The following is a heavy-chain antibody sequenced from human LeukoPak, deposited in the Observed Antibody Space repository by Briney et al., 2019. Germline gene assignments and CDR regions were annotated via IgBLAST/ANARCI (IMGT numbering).Heavy chain of an antibody. CDR2: ISWNSGSI. CDR3: AKGKSYYYDSSGPDY. CDR1: GFTFDNYA. V-gene: IGHV3-9*01. Sequence: PGGSLRLSCAASGFTFDNYAIHRVRQAPGKGLEWVSGISWNSGSIGYADSVKGRFTISRDNAKNSLYLQMNSLRAEDTALYYCAKGKSYYYDSSGPDYWGQGTLVTVSS. D-gene: IGHD3-22*01. J-gene: IGHJ4*02.